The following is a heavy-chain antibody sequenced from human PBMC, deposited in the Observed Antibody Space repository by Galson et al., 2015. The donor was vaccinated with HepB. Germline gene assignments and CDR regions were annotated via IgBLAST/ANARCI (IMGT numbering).Heavy chain of an antibody. Sequence: SLRLSCAASGFTFSRYAMSWVRQAPGKGLEWVSAISGSGGSTYYADSVKGRFTISRDNSKNTLYLQMNSLRAEDTAVYYCAKEGGSAGSYHHSEGYFDYWGQGTLVTVSS. V-gene: IGHV3-23*01. CDR3: AKEGGSAGSYHHSEGYFDY. CDR2: ISGSGGST. CDR1: GFTFSRYA. J-gene: IGHJ4*02. D-gene: IGHD1-26*01.